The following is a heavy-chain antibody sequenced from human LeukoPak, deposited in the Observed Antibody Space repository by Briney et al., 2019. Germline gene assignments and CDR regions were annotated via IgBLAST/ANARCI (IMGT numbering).Heavy chain of an antibody. Sequence: ASVKVSCKATGYTFSKYDINWVRQASGQGLEWMGWMNPTSGNTGYARNFQGRVNMTRDTSISSAFMELSSLRSDDTAIYYCARGRSVYDSSGSYDPGFDNWGQGTLVTVSS. CDR2: MNPTSGNT. D-gene: IGHD3-22*01. CDR3: ARGRSVYDSSGSYDPGFDN. CDR1: GYTFSKYD. V-gene: IGHV1-8*01. J-gene: IGHJ4*02.